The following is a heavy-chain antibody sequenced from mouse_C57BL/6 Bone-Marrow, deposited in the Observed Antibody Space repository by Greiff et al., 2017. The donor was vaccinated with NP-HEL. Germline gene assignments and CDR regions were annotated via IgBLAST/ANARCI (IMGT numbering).Heavy chain of an antibody. Sequence: EVKVVESEGGLVQPGSSMKLSCTASGFTFSDYYMAWVRQVPEKGLEWVANINYDGSSTYYLDSLKSRFIISRDNAKNILYLQMSSLKSEDTATYYCAREGAYYCDYWGQGTTLTVSS. CDR2: INYDGSST. CDR3: AREGAYYCDY. V-gene: IGHV5-16*01. CDR1: GFTFSDYY. J-gene: IGHJ2*01.